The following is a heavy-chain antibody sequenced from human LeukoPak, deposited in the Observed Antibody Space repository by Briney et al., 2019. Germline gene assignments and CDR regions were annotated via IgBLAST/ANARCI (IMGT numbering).Heavy chain of an antibody. CDR1: GGSISSYY. D-gene: IGHD3-10*01. J-gene: IGHJ5*02. V-gene: IGHV4-59*01. CDR2: IYYSGST. Sequence: PSETLSLTCPVSGGSISSYYWSWIRQPPGKGLEWIGYIYYSGSTNYNPSLKSRVTISVDTSKNQFSLKLSSVTAADTAVYYCARGGLPITMVRGIKYNWFDPWGQGTLVTVSS. CDR3: ARGGLPITMVRGIKYNWFDP.